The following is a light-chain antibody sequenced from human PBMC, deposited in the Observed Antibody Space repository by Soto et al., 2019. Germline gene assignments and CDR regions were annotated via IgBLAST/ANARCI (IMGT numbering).Light chain of an antibody. Sequence: DIQMTQSPTSLSASVGDRVTITCRASQGIRNYVAWYEQKPGKAPKLLIYAASTLQTGVPSRFSGRGSGTDFSLAIDSLQPGDVATCSCQKYSSVPVFGPGTKVELK. V-gene: IGKV1-27*01. CDR2: AAS. J-gene: IGKJ3*01. CDR1: QGIRNY. CDR3: QKYSSVPV.